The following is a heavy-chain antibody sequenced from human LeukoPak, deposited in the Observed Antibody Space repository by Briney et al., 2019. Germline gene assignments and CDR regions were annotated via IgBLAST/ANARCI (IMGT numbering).Heavy chain of an antibody. J-gene: IGHJ6*02. CDR1: GFTFSSYT. D-gene: IGHD3-22*01. CDR2: IGTSSTTI. V-gene: IGHV3-48*01. Sequence: GGSLRLSCAASGFTFSSYTMNWVRQPPGKGLEWVSNIGTSSTTIYYADSVKGRFTISRDNAKNSLYLQMNSLRADDTAVYYCAKDPVYDSNYYYYYGMDVWGQGTTVTVSS. CDR3: AKDPVYDSNYYYYYGMDV.